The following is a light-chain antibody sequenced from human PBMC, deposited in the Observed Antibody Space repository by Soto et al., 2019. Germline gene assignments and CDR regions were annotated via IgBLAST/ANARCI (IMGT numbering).Light chain of an antibody. Sequence: EIVMTQSPATLSVSPGERATLSCRASQSVNSNLAWYQQKTGQAPRLLIYGASTRATGIPARFSGSGSGTEFTLTISSLQSEDFAVYYCQQYNNWPPWTFGQGT. CDR3: QQYNNWPPWT. CDR1: QSVNSN. J-gene: IGKJ1*01. V-gene: IGKV3-15*01. CDR2: GAS.